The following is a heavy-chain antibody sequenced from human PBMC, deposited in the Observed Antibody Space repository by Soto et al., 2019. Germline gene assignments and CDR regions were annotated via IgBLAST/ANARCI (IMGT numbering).Heavy chain of an antibody. V-gene: IGHV5-51*01. J-gene: IGHJ5*02. CDR2: IYPGDSDT. Sequence: GDSLKISCKGSGYSFTSYWIGWVRQMPVKGLEWMGIIYPGDSDTRYSPSFQGQVTISADKSISTAYLQWSSLKASDTAMYYCARKGPYGPTGAWFDPWGQGTLGTVSS. CDR3: ARKGPYGPTGAWFDP. D-gene: IGHD4-17*01. CDR1: GYSFTSYW.